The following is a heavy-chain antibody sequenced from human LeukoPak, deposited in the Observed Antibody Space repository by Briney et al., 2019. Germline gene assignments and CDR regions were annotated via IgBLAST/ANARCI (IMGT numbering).Heavy chain of an antibody. J-gene: IGHJ4*02. V-gene: IGHV3-33*01. Sequence: PGKSLRLSCAASGFTFSNYGMHWVRQAPGQGLEWVAAIWYDDTNKYYADSLNGRFTISKDDSKNTLFLQMNSLRAEDTAVYFCARDGRGGSHYKDYWGQGALVTVSS. CDR3: ARDGRGGSHYKDY. D-gene: IGHD1-26*01. CDR2: IWYDDTNK. CDR1: GFTFSNYG.